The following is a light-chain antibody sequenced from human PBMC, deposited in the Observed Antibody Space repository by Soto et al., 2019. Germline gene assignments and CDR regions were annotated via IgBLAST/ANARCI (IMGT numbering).Light chain of an antibody. J-gene: IGKJ3*01. V-gene: IGKV1-5*03. CDR2: QAS. Sequence: DIQVTQSPSTLSASVGDRVTLTCRASQSISNWLAWYQQKPGKAPNLLIYQASNLESGVPPRFSGSGSGTEFTLTISGLQPDDFATFYCQPYNSFPFTFGPGTKVDIK. CDR3: QPYNSFPFT. CDR1: QSISNW.